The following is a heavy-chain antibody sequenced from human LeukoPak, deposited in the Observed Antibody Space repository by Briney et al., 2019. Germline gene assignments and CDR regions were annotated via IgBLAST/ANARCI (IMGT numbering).Heavy chain of an antibody. V-gene: IGHV3-11*01. CDR3: ARDARQQLVERFDY. CDR1: GFTFSDYY. J-gene: IGHJ4*02. Sequence: GGSLRLSCAASGFTFSDYYMSWNRQAPGKGLGWVSYISSSGSTIYYADSVKGRFTISRDNAKNSLYLQMNSLRAEDTAVYYCARDARQQLVERFDYWGQGTLVTVSS. CDR2: ISSSGSTI. D-gene: IGHD6-13*01.